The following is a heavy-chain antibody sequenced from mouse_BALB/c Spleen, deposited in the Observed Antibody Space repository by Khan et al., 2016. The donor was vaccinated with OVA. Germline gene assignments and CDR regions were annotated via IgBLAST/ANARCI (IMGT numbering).Heavy chain of an antibody. Sequence: QVQLKQSGPGLVQPSQSLSITCTVSGFSLTSHGVHWVRQPLGKGLEWRGVKWAGGSTNYNSALMSRLSISKDSSKSQVFLKMNSLPTDDTAVYYWSRHREPDYFDYWGQGTTLTVSS. J-gene: IGHJ2*01. CDR2: KWAGGST. V-gene: IGHV2-9*02. CDR1: GFSLTSHG. CDR3: SRHREPDYFDY.